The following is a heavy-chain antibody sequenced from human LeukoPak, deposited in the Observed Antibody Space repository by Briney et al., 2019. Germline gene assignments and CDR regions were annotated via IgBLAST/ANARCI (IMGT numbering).Heavy chain of an antibody. CDR2: ISSSGSTI. J-gene: IGHJ3*02. D-gene: IGHD3-10*01. CDR3: ARDSRLLWFGELLSDAFDI. Sequence: GGSLRLSCAASGFTFSSYAMSWIRQAPGKGLEWVSYISSSGSTIYYADSVKGRFTISRDNAKNSLYLQMNSLRAEDTAVYYCARDSRLLWFGELLSDAFDIWGQGTMVTVSS. V-gene: IGHV3-11*01. CDR1: GFTFSSYA.